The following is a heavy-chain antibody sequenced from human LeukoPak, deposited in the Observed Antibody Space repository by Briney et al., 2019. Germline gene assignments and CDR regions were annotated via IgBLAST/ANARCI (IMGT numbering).Heavy chain of an antibody. V-gene: IGHV3-23*01. J-gene: IGHJ4*02. CDR3: AKSSGWYLDY. CDR2: ISGSGGST. Sequence: GRSLRLSCAASGFTFSSYGMHWVRQAPGKGLEWVSAISGSGGSTYYADSVKGRFTISRDNSKNTLYLQMNSLRAEDTAVYYCAKSSGWYLDYWGQGTLVTVSS. D-gene: IGHD6-19*01. CDR1: GFTFSSYG.